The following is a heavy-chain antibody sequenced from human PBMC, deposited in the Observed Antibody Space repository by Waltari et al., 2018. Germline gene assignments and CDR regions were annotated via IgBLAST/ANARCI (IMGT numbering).Heavy chain of an antibody. Sequence: QLQLQESGPGLVKPSETLSLTCTVSGGSINRRDSLWGWVRQPPTKGLGWIGTRYYVGTTYYNPSLRSRVTVALDASQNQFSLRLTSVTAADTAVYYCARLSLYYGGREVDWGQGTLVTASS. V-gene: IGHV4-39*01. CDR3: ARLSLYYGGREVD. CDR2: RYYVGTT. J-gene: IGHJ4*02. D-gene: IGHD1-26*01. CDR1: GGSINRRDSL.